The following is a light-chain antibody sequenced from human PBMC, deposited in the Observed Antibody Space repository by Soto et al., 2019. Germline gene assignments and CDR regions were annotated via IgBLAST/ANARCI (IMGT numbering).Light chain of an antibody. J-gene: IGKJ5*01. CDR2: DAS. V-gene: IGKV3-11*01. Sequence: PAILSLSPGERATLSCRASQSVSSYLAWYQQKPGQAPRLLIYDASNRATGISARFSGSGSGTDFSLTISSLEPEDFAVYYCQQRSNWPLITFGQVTRLDIK. CDR1: QSVSSY. CDR3: QQRSNWPLIT.